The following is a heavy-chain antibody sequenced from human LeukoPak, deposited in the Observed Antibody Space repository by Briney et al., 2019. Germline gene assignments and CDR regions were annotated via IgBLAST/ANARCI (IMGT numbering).Heavy chain of an antibody. V-gene: IGHV3-9*01. J-gene: IGHJ4*02. CDR1: GFTFDDYA. CDR3: AKVTGGRGAIDY. CDR2: ISWNSGSI. D-gene: IGHD3-10*01. Sequence: GRTLRLSCAASGFTFDDYAMHWVRQAPGKGLEWVSGISWNSGSIGYADSVKGRFTISRDNAKNSLYLQMNSLRAEDTALYYCAKVTGGRGAIDYWGQGTLVTVSS.